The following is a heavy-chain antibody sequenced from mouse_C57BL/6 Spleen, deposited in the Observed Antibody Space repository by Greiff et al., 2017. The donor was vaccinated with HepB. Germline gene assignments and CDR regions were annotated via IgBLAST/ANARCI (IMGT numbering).Heavy chain of an antibody. J-gene: IGHJ3*01. CDR3: TLLRWFAY. Sequence: EVQLQQSGAELVRPGASVKLSCTASGFNIKDDYMHWVKQRPEQGLEWIGWIDPENGDTEYASKFQGKATITADTSSHTAYLQLSSLTSEDTAVYYCTLLRWFAYWGQGTLVTVSA. CDR2: IDPENGDT. V-gene: IGHV14-4*01. CDR1: GFNIKDDY.